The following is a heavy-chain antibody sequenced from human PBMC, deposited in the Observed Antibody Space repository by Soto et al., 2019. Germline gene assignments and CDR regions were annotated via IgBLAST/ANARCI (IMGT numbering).Heavy chain of an antibody. CDR2: INPSGGST. CDR3: ARSEEFGAFGH. CDR1: GYTFISYY. D-gene: IGHD3-16*01. V-gene: IGHV1-46*01. J-gene: IGHJ4*02. Sequence: QVQVVQSGAEVTKPGASVKVSCKASGYTFISYYIHWVRQAPGQGLEWMGVINPSGGSTTYAQKFQDRVPITRDTSTSTVDMELSSLQSDDTALSYCARSEEFGAFGHWGQGTLVTVSS.